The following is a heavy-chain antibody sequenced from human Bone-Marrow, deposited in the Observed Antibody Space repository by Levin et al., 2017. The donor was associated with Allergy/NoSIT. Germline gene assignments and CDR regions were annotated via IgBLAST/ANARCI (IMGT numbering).Heavy chain of an antibody. CDR2: IYSVGST. Sequence: LSLTCAASGIPVGNNYMSWVRQTPGKRLEWVAVIYSVGSTYYADSVTGRFTISRDSVKNTVYLQMNNLRGEDTAVYYCARAANGIYWGQGTLVTVSS. J-gene: IGHJ4*02. D-gene: IGHD1-1*01. CDR3: ARAANGIY. CDR1: GIPVGNNY. V-gene: IGHV3-66*01.